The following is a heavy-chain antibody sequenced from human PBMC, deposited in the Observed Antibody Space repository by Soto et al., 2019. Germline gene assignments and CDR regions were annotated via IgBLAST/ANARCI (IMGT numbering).Heavy chain of an antibody. CDR1: GLTFSHAW. V-gene: IGHV3-15*01. CDR2: IKTKADGGKT. Sequence: EVQLVESGGGLVNPGGSLRLSCVVSGLTFSHAWMSWVRQAPGKGLEWVGRIKTKADGGKTDYAAIVKGRFTISRDESKMTLFMQMNSLNTADSSIYVCATDSVDYGSTGCRYSYMDVWGKGTTVTVSS. CDR3: ATDSVDYGSTGCRYSYMDV. D-gene: IGHD2-2*01. J-gene: IGHJ6*03.